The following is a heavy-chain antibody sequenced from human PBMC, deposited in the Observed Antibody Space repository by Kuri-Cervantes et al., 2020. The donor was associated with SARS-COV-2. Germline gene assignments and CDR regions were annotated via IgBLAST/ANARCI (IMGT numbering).Heavy chain of an antibody. D-gene: IGHD4-23*01. CDR1: GFTFSSYA. CDR3: AKAPRPHWDGGNSGDY. Sequence: GGSLRLSCAASGFTFSSYAMSWVRQAPGKGLEWVSAISGSGGSTYYADSVKGRFTISRDNSKYTLYLQMNSLRAEDTAVYYCAKAPRPHWDGGNSGDYWGQGTLVTVSS. J-gene: IGHJ4*02. V-gene: IGHV3-23*01. CDR2: ISGSGGST.